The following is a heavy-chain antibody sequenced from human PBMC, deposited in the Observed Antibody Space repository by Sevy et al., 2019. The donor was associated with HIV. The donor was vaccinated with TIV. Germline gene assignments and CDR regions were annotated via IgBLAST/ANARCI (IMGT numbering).Heavy chain of an antibody. D-gene: IGHD5-12*01. J-gene: IGHJ6*02. V-gene: IGHV1-46*01. CDR2: INPSGGST. CDR1: GYTFTSYY. Sequence: ASGKVSCKASGYTFTSYYMHWVRQAPGQGLEWMGIINPSGGSTSYAKKFQGRVTMTRDTSTSTVYMELSSLRSEDTAVYYCARDLTGVDIVATISYGMDVWGQGTTVTVSS. CDR3: ARDLTGVDIVATISYGMDV.